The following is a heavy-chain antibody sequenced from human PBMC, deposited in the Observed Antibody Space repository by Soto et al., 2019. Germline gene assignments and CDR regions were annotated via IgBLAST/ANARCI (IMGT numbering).Heavy chain of an antibody. J-gene: IGHJ4*02. V-gene: IGHV4-61*01. CDR1: GGSVSSGRFY. CDR2: IHYSGST. Sequence: SETLSLTCTVSGGSVSSGRFYWSWIRQPPGKGLEWIGYIHYSGSTKYNPSLRSRVTISVDTSKNQFSLKLTSVTAADTAVYYCARSGSGSGWLGGQGTLVTVSS. D-gene: IGHD6-19*01. CDR3: ARSGSGSGWL.